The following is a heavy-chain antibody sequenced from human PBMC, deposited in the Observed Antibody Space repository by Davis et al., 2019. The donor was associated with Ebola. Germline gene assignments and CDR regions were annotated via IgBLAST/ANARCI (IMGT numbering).Heavy chain of an antibody. D-gene: IGHD3-10*01. CDR1: GYTLTELS. CDR3: ATGPFGELYPPYNWFDP. V-gene: IGHV1-24*01. J-gene: IGHJ5*02. Sequence: ASVKVFCKVSGYTLTELSMHWVRQAPGKGLEWMGGFDPEDGETIYAQKFQGRVTMTEDTSTDTAYMELSSLRSEDTAVYYCATGPFGELYPPYNWFDPWGQGTLVTVSS. CDR2: FDPEDGET.